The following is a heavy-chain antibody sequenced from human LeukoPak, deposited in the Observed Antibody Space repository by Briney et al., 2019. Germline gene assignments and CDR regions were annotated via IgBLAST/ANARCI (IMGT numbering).Heavy chain of an antibody. J-gene: IGHJ4*02. V-gene: IGHV3-15*01. CDR2: IKSKTDGGTT. Sequence: GGSLRLSCAASGFSFSNAWMDWVRRAPGKGLEWVGRIKSKTDGGTTDYAAPVKGRFTVSRDDSKNTLYLQMNSLKTEDTAAYYCTARNFDYWGQGTLVTVSS. CDR1: GFSFSNAW. CDR3: TARNFDY.